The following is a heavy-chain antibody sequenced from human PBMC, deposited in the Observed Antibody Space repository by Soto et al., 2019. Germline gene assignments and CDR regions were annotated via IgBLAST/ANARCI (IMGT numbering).Heavy chain of an antibody. J-gene: IGHJ6*02. Sequence: PSETLSLTCAVYGGSFSGYYWSWIRQPPGKGLEWIGEINHSGSTNYNPSLKSRVTISVDTSKNQFSLKLSYVTAADTAVYYCARVNFFSYYYCGMDVWGQGTMVTVSS. V-gene: IGHV4-34*01. CDR3: ARVNFFSYYYCGMDV. D-gene: IGHD3-3*01. CDR2: INHSGST. CDR1: GGSFSGYY.